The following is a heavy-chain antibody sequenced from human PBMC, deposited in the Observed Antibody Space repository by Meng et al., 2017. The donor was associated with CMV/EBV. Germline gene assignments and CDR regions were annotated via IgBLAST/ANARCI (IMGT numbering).Heavy chain of an antibody. CDR2: ISAYNGNT. J-gene: IGHJ5*02. Sequence: MVSCKASGYTFASYGISWLRQAPGQGLEWMGWISAYNGNTNYAQKLQGRVTMTTDTSTSTAYMELRSLRSDDTAVYYCARDHLGFDPWGQGTLVTVSS. V-gene: IGHV1-18*01. CDR3: ARDHLGFDP. CDR1: GYTFASYG.